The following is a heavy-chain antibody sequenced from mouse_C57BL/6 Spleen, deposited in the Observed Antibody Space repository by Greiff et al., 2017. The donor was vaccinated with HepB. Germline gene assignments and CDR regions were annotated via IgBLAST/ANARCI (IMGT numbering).Heavy chain of an antibody. D-gene: IGHD4-1*01. Sequence: DVQLVESGGGLVKPGGSLKLSCAASGFTFSSYAMSWVRQTPEKRLEWVATISDGGSYTYYPDNVKGRFTISRDNAKNNLYLQMSHLKSEDTAMYYCARDRGVGPAMDYWVKEPQSPSPQ. V-gene: IGHV5-4*01. CDR1: GFTFSSYA. CDR3: ARDRGVGPAMDY. J-gene: IGHJ4*01. CDR2: ISDGGSYT.